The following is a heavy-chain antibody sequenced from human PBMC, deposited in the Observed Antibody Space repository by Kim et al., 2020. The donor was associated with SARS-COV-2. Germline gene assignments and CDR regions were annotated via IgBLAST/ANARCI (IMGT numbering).Heavy chain of an antibody. D-gene: IGHD6-13*01. Sequence: YYADSVKGRFTISRDNAKNSLYLQMNSLRAEDTAVYYCARAAAGTFDFDYWGPGTLVTVSS. V-gene: IGHV3-11*04. J-gene: IGHJ4*02. CDR3: ARAAAGTFDFDY.